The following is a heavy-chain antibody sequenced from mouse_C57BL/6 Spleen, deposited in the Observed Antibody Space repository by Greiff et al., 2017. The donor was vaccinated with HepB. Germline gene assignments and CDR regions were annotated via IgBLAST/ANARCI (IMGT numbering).Heavy chain of an antibody. Sequence: VQLKQSGPELVKPGASVKIPCKASGYTFTDYNMDWVKQSHGKSLEWIGDINPNNGGTIYNQKFKGKVTLTVDKSSSTAYMELRSLTSEDTAVYYCARWSLYYGSSCAMDYWGQGTSVTVSS. CDR1: GYTFTDYN. J-gene: IGHJ4*01. CDR2: INPNNGGT. CDR3: ARWSLYYGSSCAMDY. V-gene: IGHV1-18*01. D-gene: IGHD1-1*01.